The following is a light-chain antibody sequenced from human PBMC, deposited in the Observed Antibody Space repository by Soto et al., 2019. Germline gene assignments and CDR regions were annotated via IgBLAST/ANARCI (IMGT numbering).Light chain of an antibody. CDR1: SSDVGAYNY. V-gene: IGLV2-11*01. Sequence: QSALTQPRSVSGSPGQSVTISCTGTSSDVGAYNYVSWHQQHPGKAPKLIVYDVTKRPSGVPDRFSGSKSGNTASLTISGLQAEDEADYYCCSFAGTYTWVFGGGTQLTVL. CDR2: DVT. J-gene: IGLJ3*02. CDR3: CSFAGTYTWV.